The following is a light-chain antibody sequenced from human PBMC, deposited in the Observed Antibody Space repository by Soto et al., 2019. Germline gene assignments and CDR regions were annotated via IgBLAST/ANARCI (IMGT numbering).Light chain of an antibody. CDR1: SSDVGAYNY. CDR2: DVS. J-gene: IGLJ2*01. CDR3: SSYTSSSTVV. V-gene: IGLV2-14*03. Sequence: QSALTQPASVSGSPGQSITISCTGTSSDVGAYNYVSWYQHHPGKAPKLLIYDVSHRPSGVSKRFSGSKSGNTASLTISGLQAEDEAAYYCSSYTSSSTVVFGGGTQLTVL.